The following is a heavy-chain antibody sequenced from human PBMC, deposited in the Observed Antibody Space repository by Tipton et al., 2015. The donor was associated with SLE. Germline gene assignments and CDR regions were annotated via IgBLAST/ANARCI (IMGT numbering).Heavy chain of an antibody. Sequence: RSLRLSCVGSGFTFSLYAMHWVRQAPGKGLEWVAVVLSDGTKRYYGDSVKGRFTISRDNSKNTLYLQMSSLRTEDAAMYFCARDRIPSAPYNWFDPWGQGTLVTVSS. J-gene: IGHJ5*02. CDR1: GFTFSLYA. D-gene: IGHD2-2*01. CDR3: ARDRIPSAPYNWFDP. CDR2: VLSDGTKR. V-gene: IGHV3-30*04.